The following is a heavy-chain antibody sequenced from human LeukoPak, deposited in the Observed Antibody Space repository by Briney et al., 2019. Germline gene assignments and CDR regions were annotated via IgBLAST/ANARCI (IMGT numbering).Heavy chain of an antibody. CDR3: ASISVDTAMVVRYYYYYYGMDV. CDR1: GGTFSGYA. Sequence: GASVKVSCKASGGTFSGYAISWVRQAPGQGLEWMGGIIPIFGTANYAQKFQGRVTITADESTSTAYMELSSLRSEDTAVYYCASISVDTAMVVRYYYYYYGMDVWGQGTTVTVSS. CDR2: IIPIFGTA. D-gene: IGHD5-18*01. V-gene: IGHV1-69*13. J-gene: IGHJ6*02.